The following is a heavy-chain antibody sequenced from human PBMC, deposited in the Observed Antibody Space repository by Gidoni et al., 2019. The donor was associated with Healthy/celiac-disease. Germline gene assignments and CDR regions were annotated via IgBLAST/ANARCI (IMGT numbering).Heavy chain of an antibody. CDR1: GYTFTSYG. J-gene: IGHJ6*02. D-gene: IGHD2-8*02. CDR3: ARGPGYCTGGVCYLVPLYYYYGMDV. Sequence: QVQLVQSGAEVKKPGVSVKVSCKASGYTFTSYGISWVRQAPGQGLEWMGWNSAYNGNTNDAQKLQGRVTMTTDTSTSTAYMELRSLRSDDTAVYYCARGPGYCTGGVCYLVPLYYYYGMDVWGQGTTVTVSS. CDR2: NSAYNGNT. V-gene: IGHV1-18*01.